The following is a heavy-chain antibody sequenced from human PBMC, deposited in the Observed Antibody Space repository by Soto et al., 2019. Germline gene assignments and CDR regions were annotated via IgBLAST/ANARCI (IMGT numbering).Heavy chain of an antibody. V-gene: IGHV1-69*01. J-gene: IGHJ6*02. CDR1: GGTLTISSHG. D-gene: IGHD3-16*02. CDR3: GVSIWGSSRLRNHGMDD. CDR2: IIAMFGTA. Sequence: QVKLVQSGAEVRKPGSSVKVSCKASGGTLTISSHGISWVRQAPGQGLEWMGGIIAMFGTANYAQKFQGRITSSADESTSTAYMELSSLRSEETAVYYCGVSIWGSSRLRNHGMDDWGQGTAVTVSS.